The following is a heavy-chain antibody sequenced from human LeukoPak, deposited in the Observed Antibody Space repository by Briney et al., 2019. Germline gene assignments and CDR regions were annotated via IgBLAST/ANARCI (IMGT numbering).Heavy chain of an antibody. Sequence: SETLSLTYTVSGGSISSYYWSWIRLPPGKGLEWIGYIYYSGSTNYNPSLKSRVTISVDPSKNQFSLKLSSVPAADTAVYYCARGGSIAARQFDYWGQGTLVTVSS. CDR2: IYYSGST. D-gene: IGHD6-6*01. J-gene: IGHJ4*02. V-gene: IGHV4-59*01. CDR1: GGSISSYY. CDR3: ARGGSIAARQFDY.